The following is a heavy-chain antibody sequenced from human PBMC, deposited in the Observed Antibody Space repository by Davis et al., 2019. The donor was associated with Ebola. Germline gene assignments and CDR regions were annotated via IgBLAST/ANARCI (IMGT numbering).Heavy chain of an antibody. CDR1: GFPFSVYF. D-gene: IGHD6-13*01. Sequence: GGSLRLSCAASGFPFSVYFMDWVRLTPGKGLEWVGLSRNKENRYSTEYAASVKGRFTISRDDSKNLLYLEMNGLRTEDTAVYYCTTDYPLAAARVPWGQGTLVTVSS. CDR3: TTDYPLAAARVP. CDR2: SRNKENRYST. J-gene: IGHJ5*02. V-gene: IGHV3-72*01.